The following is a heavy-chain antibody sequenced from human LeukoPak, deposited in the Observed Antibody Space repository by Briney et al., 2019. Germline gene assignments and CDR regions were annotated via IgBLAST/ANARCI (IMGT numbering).Heavy chain of an antibody. CDR2: ISWNSGNI. J-gene: IGHJ4*02. CDR3: AKDKISGVRGALDY. Sequence: PGGSLRLSCAAFGFTFDDYGMHWVRHAPGKGLEWVSGISWNSGNIGYADSVKGRFTISRDNAKNSLYLQMNSLGAEDTAFYYCAKDKISGVRGALDYWGQGTLVTVSS. CDR1: GFTFDDYG. D-gene: IGHD3-10*01. V-gene: IGHV3-9*01.